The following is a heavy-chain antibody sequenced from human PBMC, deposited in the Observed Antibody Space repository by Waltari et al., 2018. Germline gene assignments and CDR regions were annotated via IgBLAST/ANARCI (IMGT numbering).Heavy chain of an antibody. CDR2: ISSSGPT. J-gene: IGHJ4*02. CDR3: ARATYYDFSSGYSFDN. V-gene: IGHV4-59*01. Sequence: QVQLQESGPGLVKPSETLSLTCSVSGGPIRTSLWNWIRQTPGKGLEWIGYISSSGPTNYNPSLKSRVSVSLDTSKTRFSLRLSSVTAADTAVYYCARATYYDFSSGYSFDNWGQGTLVTVSS. D-gene: IGHD3-3*01. CDR1: GGPIRTSL.